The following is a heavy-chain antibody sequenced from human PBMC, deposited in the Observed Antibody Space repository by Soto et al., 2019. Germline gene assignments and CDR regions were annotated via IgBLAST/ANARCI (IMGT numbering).Heavy chain of an antibody. V-gene: IGHV4-59*01. D-gene: IGHD3-10*01. CDR1: WGSISSYY. Sequence: SETLSLTCTVSWGSISSYYWSWIRQPPGKGLEWIGYIYYSGSTNYNPSLKSRVTISVDTSKNQFSLKLSSVTAADTAVYYCARVITMVRGVTVDYWGQGTLVTVSS. J-gene: IGHJ4*02. CDR2: IYYSGST. CDR3: ARVITMVRGVTVDY.